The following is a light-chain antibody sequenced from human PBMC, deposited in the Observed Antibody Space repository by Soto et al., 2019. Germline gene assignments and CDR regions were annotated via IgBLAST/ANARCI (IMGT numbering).Light chain of an antibody. J-gene: IGKJ1*01. CDR1: QSVSSN. CDR3: QQYNNWPPRT. CDR2: GAS. V-gene: IGKV3-15*01. Sequence: EIVMTQSPATLSVSPGDRATLSCRASQSVSSNLAWYQQKPGKAPRLLIYGASTRATGIPARFSGSGSGTEFTLPIISLQSADFAVYYCQQYNNWPPRTFGQGTKVEIK.